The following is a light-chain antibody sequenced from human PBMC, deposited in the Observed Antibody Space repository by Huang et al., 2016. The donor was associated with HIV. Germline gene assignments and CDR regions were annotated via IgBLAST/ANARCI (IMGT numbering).Light chain of an antibody. V-gene: IGKV3D-15*01. CDR3: QQYDKWPPGLT. CDR2: ETS. CDR1: QNVRNN. Sequence: EIMMTQSPATLSVSPGGRATLSCRASQNVRNNLAWYQQKTGQAPRLLSYETSTRAAGIPARFSGSGSAADFTLTISGLQSEDFAIYYCQQYDKWPPGLTFGGGTKVEI. J-gene: IGKJ4*01.